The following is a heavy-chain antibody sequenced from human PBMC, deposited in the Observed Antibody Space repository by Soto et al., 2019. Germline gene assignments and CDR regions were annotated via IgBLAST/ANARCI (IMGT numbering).Heavy chain of an antibody. J-gene: IGHJ4*02. D-gene: IGHD5-12*01. CDR2: IYPGDSDT. Sequence: GESLKISCKTSGYNFIGYWIAWVRKMPGKGLEWMGTIYPGDSDTRYSPPFQGQVTISADKSITTAYVQWSRLTASDTAMYYCARVRGRYDSLSGYYFDYSGEGPLVT. CDR1: GYNFIGYW. V-gene: IGHV5-51*01. CDR3: ARVRGRYDSLSGYYFDY.